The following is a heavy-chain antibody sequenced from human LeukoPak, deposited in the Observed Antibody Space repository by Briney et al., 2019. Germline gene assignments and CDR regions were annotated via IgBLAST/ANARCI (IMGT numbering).Heavy chain of an antibody. D-gene: IGHD5-24*01. Sequence: PGGSLRLSCAASGFTFYDYAMHWVRHAPGKGLEWVSGISWNSGSIGYADSVKGRFTISRDNAKNSLYLQMNSLRAEDTALYYCAKDIRGYYYYYGMDVWGQGTTVTVSS. CDR3: AKDIRGYYYYYGMDV. V-gene: IGHV3-9*01. CDR1: GFTFYDYA. CDR2: ISWNSGSI. J-gene: IGHJ6*02.